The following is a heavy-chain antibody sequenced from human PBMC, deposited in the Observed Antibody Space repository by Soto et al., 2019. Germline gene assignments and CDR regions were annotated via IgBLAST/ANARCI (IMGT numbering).Heavy chain of an antibody. CDR3: ANDVVVGATTIYYYFSYAMDV. D-gene: IGHD1-26*01. CDR2: ISGSGGST. V-gene: IGHV3-23*01. CDR1: GFTFSSYA. J-gene: IGHJ6*02. Sequence: PGGSLRLSCAASGFTFSSYAMSWVRLAPGKGLEWVSAISGSGGSTYYADSVKGRFTISRDNSKNTLYLQMNSLRAEDTAVYYCANDVVVGATTIYYYFSYAMDVWGQGTTVTDSS.